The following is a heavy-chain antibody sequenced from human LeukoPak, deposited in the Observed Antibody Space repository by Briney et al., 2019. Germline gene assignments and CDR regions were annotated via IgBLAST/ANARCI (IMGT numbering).Heavy chain of an antibody. D-gene: IGHD1-26*01. V-gene: IGHV1-69*05. Sequence: SVKVSCKASGGTFSSYAISWVRQAPGQGLEWMGGIIPIFGTANYAQRFQERVTITRDMSTSTAYMELSSLRSEDTAVYYCAAGPIVGATFVDYWGQGTLVTVSS. CDR1: GGTFSSYA. CDR2: IIPIFGTA. CDR3: AAGPIVGATFVDY. J-gene: IGHJ4*02.